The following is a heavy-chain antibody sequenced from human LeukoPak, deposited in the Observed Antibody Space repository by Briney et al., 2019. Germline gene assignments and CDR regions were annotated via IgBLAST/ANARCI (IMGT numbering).Heavy chain of an antibody. Sequence: GGSLRLSCAASGFTVSSHHMSWVRQAPGKGLEWVSVIYSSGSTYYSDSVKGRFTISRDNSKNTLYLQMNSLRAEDTAVYYCASAIVGTTTRIVEVWDYWGQGTLVTVSS. CDR2: IYSSGST. D-gene: IGHD1-26*01. CDR1: GFTVSSHH. V-gene: IGHV3-53*01. J-gene: IGHJ4*02. CDR3: ASAIVGTTTRIVEVWDY.